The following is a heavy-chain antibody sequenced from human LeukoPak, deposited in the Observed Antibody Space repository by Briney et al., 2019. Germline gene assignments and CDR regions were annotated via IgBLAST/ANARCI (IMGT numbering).Heavy chain of an antibody. V-gene: IGHV1-18*01. CDR1: GYTFTSYG. CDR3: ARTEVLVVYATVDY. CDR2: ISAYNGNT. J-gene: IGHJ4*02. Sequence: ASVKVSCKASGYTFTSYGISWVRQAPGQGLEWMGWISAYNGNTNYAQKLQGRVAMTTDTSTSTAYMELRSLRSDDTAVYYCARTEVLVVYATVDYWGQGTLVTVSS. D-gene: IGHD2-8*02.